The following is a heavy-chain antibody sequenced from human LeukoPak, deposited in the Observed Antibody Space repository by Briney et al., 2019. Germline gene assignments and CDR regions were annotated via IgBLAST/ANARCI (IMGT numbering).Heavy chain of an antibody. CDR1: GGSFSGYY. CDR2: INHSGST. CDR3: ARGVRSGSYFAFGGGRFFDY. J-gene: IGHJ4*02. V-gene: IGHV4-34*01. Sequence: SSETLSLTCAVYGGSFSGYYWSWIRQPPGKGLEWIGEINHSGSTNYNPSLKSRVTISVDTSKNQFSLKLSSVTAADTAVYYCARGVRSGSYFAFGGGRFFDYWGQGTLVTVSS. D-gene: IGHD1-26*01.